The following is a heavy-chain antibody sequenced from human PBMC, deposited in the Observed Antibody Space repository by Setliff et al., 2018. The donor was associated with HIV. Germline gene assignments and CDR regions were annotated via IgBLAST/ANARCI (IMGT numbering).Heavy chain of an antibody. CDR2: ISGYNGNT. D-gene: IGHD3-3*01. CDR1: GYTFTSYG. J-gene: IGHJ6*03. CDR3: ARDRYYNSGSGYHYYYMDV. V-gene: IGHV1-18*01. Sequence: ASVMVSCKASGYTFTSYGISWVRQAPGQGLEWMGWISGYNGNTNYAQKLQGRVTMTTDTSTKTAYMEVRSLRSDDTAVYYCARDRYYNSGSGYHYYYMDVWGKGTTVTVSS.